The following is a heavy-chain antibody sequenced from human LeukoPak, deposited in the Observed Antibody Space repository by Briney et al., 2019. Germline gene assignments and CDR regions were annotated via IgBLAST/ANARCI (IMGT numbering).Heavy chain of an antibody. D-gene: IGHD3-10*01. Sequence: GGSLGLSCAASGFTFSSYGMHWVRQAPGKGLEWVAVISYDGSNKYYADSVKGRFTISRDNSKNTLYLQMNSLRAEDTAVYYCAKDRGITMVRGVNPDPWGQGTLVTVSS. CDR2: ISYDGSNK. CDR1: GFTFSSYG. CDR3: AKDRGITMVRGVNPDP. J-gene: IGHJ5*02. V-gene: IGHV3-30*18.